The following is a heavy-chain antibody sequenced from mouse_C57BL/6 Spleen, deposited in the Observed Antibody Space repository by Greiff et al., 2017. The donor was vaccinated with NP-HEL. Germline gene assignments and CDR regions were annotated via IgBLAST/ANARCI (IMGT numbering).Heavy chain of an antibody. V-gene: IGHV1-82*01. Sequence: VKLQQSGPELVKPGASVKISCKASSYAFSSSWMNWVKQRPGKGLEWIGRIYPGDGDTNYNGKFKGKATLTADKSSSTAYMQLSSLTSEDSAVYFCARYHAGAMDYWGQGTSVTVSS. CDR1: SYAFSSSW. D-gene: IGHD4-1*01. CDR3: ARYHAGAMDY. J-gene: IGHJ4*01. CDR2: IYPGDGDT.